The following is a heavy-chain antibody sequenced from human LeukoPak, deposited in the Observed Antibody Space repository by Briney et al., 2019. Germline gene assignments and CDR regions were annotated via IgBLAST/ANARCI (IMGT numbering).Heavy chain of an antibody. CDR2: MKEDGSEI. V-gene: IGHV3-7*01. CDR1: TFTFSTYW. Sequence: GGSLRLSCVTSTFTFSTYWMSWVRQAPGKGLEWVANMKEDGSEIYYVDSVKGRFTISRDNGKNSLYLQMNDLIVEDTAVYYCARDRTMTADYWGRGTLVTVSS. J-gene: IGHJ4*02. CDR3: ARDRTMTADY. D-gene: IGHD3-22*01.